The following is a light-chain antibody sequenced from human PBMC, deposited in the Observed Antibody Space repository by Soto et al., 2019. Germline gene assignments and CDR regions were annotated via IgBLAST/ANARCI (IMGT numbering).Light chain of an antibody. CDR1: QSISAW. V-gene: IGKV1-5*01. CDR3: QQYNYYSSLT. CDR2: DAS. Sequence: DIQMTQYPSTLSASVGERVTISCRASQSISAWLAWYQHKPGKAPELLIYDASRLESGVPSRFSGSGSGTEFTLTIRSLQPDDFATYYCQQYNYYSSLTFGGGTKVDIK. J-gene: IGKJ4*01.